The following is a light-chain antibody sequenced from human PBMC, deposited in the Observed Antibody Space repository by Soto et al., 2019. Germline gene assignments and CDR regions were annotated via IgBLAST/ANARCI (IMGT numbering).Light chain of an antibody. CDR2: GAS. V-gene: IGKV3-20*01. CDR3: QQYGSSPR. J-gene: IGKJ4*01. Sequence: EIVLTQSPGSLSLSPGERATRSCRARQSVSSSYLAWYQQKPGQAPRLLIYGASSRATGIPDRFSGSGSGTDFTLTISRLEPEDFAVYYCQQYGSSPRFGGGTKVEIK. CDR1: QSVSSSY.